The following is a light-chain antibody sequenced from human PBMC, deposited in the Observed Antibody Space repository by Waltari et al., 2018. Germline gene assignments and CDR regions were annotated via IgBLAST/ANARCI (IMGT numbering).Light chain of an antibody. J-gene: IGKJ1*01. CDR2: AAA. CDR1: QRLSRF. CDR3: QNHERLPAV. V-gene: IGKV3-20*01. Sequence: EIVLTQSPGTLSLSPGERATLSCRASQRLSRFLAWYQQKPGQAPRLLIYAAASRATGIPDRFSGSGSGTDFSLTITRLEPEDFAVYFCQNHERLPAVFGQGTKVEIK.